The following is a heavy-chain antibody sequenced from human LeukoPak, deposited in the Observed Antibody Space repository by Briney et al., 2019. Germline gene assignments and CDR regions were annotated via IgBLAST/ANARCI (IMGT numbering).Heavy chain of an antibody. CDR1: GFTVSSNY. V-gene: IGHV3-21*01. D-gene: IGHD6-13*01. CDR2: ISSSSSYI. CDR3: ARGGYSSSWYEDY. Sequence: GGSLRLSCAASGFTVSSNYMSWVRQAPGKGLEWVSSISSSSSYIYCADSVKGRFTISRDNAKNSLYLQMNSLRAEDTAVYYCARGGYSSSWYEDYWGQGTLVTVSS. J-gene: IGHJ4*02.